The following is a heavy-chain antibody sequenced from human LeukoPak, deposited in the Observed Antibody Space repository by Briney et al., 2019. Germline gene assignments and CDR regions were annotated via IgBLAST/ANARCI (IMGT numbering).Heavy chain of an antibody. D-gene: IGHD2-2*01. CDR2: INHRATII. CDR1: GFTFSSFD. J-gene: IGHJ5*02. Sequence: GGSLRLSCGASGFTFSSFDMNWVRQAPGKGPEWISYINHRATIIYYADSVKGRFTISRDSAKNSLFLQMNSLRAEDTAVYYCARDPCGSTTCYLKSWGQGTLVTVSS. CDR3: ARDPCGSTTCYLKS. V-gene: IGHV3-48*03.